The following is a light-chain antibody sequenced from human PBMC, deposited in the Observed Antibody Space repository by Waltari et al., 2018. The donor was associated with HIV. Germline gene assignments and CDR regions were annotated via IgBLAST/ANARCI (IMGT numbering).Light chain of an antibody. Sequence: QSVLTQPPSASGTPGQRVTISCSGSSSNIGSNYVYWYQQLPGTAPKLLIYRNNQRSSGVPDRFSGSKSGTSASLAISGLRSDDEADYYCAAWDGSLSAYVLFGGGTKLTVL. CDR3: AAWDGSLSAYVL. J-gene: IGLJ2*01. CDR2: RNN. CDR1: SSNIGSNY. V-gene: IGLV1-47*01.